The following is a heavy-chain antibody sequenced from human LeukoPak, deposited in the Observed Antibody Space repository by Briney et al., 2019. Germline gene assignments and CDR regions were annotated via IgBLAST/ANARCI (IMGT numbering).Heavy chain of an antibody. Sequence: SETLSLTCTVSGGSISTSTYSWDWIRQPPGKGLEWIGSIYYSGNTYYSPSLKSRVTISLDTSKNQFSLKLRSVTAADTAVYYCARDSPTTVTTNAFDIWGHGTMVTVSS. D-gene: IGHD4-17*01. J-gene: IGHJ3*02. CDR1: GGSISTSTYS. CDR3: ARDSPTTVTTNAFDI. V-gene: IGHV4-39*07. CDR2: IYYSGNT.